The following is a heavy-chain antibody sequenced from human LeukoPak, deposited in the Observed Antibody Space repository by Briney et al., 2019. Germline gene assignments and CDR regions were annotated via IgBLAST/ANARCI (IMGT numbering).Heavy chain of an antibody. V-gene: IGHV3-74*01. CDR2: INSDGSST. J-gene: IGHJ4*02. CDR1: GFTFSSYW. CDR3: ARVYAVGVSRGHFDY. D-gene: IGHD3-16*01. Sequence: GGSLRLSCAASGFTFSSYWMHWVRQAPGMGLVWVSRINSDGSSTSYADSVKGRFTISRDNAKNTLYLQMNSLRAEDTAVYYCARVYAVGVSRGHFDYWGQGTLVTVSS.